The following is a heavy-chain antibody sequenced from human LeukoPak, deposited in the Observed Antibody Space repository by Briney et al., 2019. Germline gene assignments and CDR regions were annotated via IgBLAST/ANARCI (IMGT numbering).Heavy chain of an antibody. V-gene: IGHV3-15*01. CDR3: TTLAAAGTNYYYYMDV. D-gene: IGHD6-13*01. J-gene: IGHJ6*03. CDR1: GFTFSNAW. CDR2: IKSKTDGGTT. Sequence: GGSLRLSCAASGFTFSNAWMSWVRQAPGKGLEWVGRIKSKTDGGTTDYAAPVKGRFTISRDDSKNTLYLQMNSLKTEDTAVYYCTTLAAAGTNYYYYMDVWGKGTTVTVSS.